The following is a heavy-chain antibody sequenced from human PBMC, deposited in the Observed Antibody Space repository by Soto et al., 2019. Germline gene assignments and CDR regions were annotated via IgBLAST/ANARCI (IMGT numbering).Heavy chain of an antibody. CDR3: AGWTKVNTGGFDAFDI. D-gene: IGHD4-17*01. CDR2: IYYSGST. V-gene: IGHV4-59*01. CDR1: GGSISSYY. Sequence: SETLSLTCTVSGGSISSYYWSWIRQPPGKGLEWLGYIYYSGSTNYNPSLKSRVTISVDTSKNHFSRKLSSVTAAHTAVYYCAGWTKVNTGGFDAFDIWGQGTMVTVSS. J-gene: IGHJ3*02.